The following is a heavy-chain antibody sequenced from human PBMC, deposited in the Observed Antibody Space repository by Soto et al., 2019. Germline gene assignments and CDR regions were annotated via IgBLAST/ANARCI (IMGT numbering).Heavy chain of an antibody. V-gene: IGHV3-23*01. D-gene: IGHD6-19*01. CDR2: ISGSGGST. Sequence: GGSLRLSCAASGFTFSSYAMSWVRQAPGKWLEWVSAISGSGGSTYYADSVKGRFTISRDNSKNTLYLQMNSLRAEDTAVYYCAKDIAVAGKNYYYGMDVWGQGXTVTVYS. CDR1: GFTFSSYA. CDR3: AKDIAVAGKNYYYGMDV. J-gene: IGHJ6*02.